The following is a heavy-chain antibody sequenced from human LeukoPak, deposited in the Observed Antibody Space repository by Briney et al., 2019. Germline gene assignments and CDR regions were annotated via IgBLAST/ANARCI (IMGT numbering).Heavy chain of an antibody. V-gene: IGHV3-23*01. CDR3: ARGSHGYNGGY. Sequence: GSLRLSCAASGFTFSSYAMSWVRQAPGTGLEWVSAISGSGGSTYYADSVKGRFTISRDNSKNTLYLQMNSLRAEDTAVYYCARGSHGYNGGYWGQGTLVTVSS. CDR2: ISGSGGST. CDR1: GFTFSSYA. D-gene: IGHD5-24*01. J-gene: IGHJ4*02.